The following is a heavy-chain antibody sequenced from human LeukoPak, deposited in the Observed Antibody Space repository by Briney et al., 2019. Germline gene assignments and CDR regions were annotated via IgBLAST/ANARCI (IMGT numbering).Heavy chain of an antibody. J-gene: IGHJ3*02. CDR2: IYYSGST. CDR1: GGSISSGGYY. V-gene: IGHV4-31*03. Sequence: PSETLSLTCTVSGGSISSGGYYWSWIRQDPGKGLEWIGYIYYSGSTSYNPSLKSRITMSVDTSKNQSSLKVSSVTAVDTAVYYCARGGGPRPFDIWGQGTMVTVSS. CDR3: ARGGGPRPFDI.